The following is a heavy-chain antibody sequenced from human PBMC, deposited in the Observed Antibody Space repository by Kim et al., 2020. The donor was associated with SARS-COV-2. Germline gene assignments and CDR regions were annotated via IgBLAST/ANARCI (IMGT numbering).Heavy chain of an antibody. V-gene: IGHV3-30*18. Sequence: GGSLRLSCAASGFTFSSYGMHWVRQAPGKGLEWVAVISYDGSNKYYADSVKGRFTISRDNSKNTLYLQMNSLRAEDTAVYYCAKACGYSSGWLVDYWGQGTLVTVSS. CDR1: GFTFSSYG. CDR2: ISYDGSNK. J-gene: IGHJ4*02. D-gene: IGHD6-19*01. CDR3: AKACGYSSGWLVDY.